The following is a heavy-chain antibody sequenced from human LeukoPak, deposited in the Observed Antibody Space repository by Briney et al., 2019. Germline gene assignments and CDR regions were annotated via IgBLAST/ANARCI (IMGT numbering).Heavy chain of an antibody. CDR3: AKDLALAGTGVGFDV. CDR1: GFTFTTYA. Sequence: PGGSLRLSCAASGFTFTTYAINWVRQAPGKGLEWVTGISGDGDKAFYADSVKGRFTISRDNSKNTVSLQMTSLRAEDTALYYCAKDLALAGTGVGFDVWGQGTGVAVSS. D-gene: IGHD6-19*01. CDR2: ISGDGDKA. J-gene: IGHJ3*01. V-gene: IGHV3-23*01.